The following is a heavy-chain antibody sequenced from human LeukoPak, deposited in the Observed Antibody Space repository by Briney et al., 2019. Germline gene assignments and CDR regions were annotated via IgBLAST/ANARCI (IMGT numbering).Heavy chain of an antibody. CDR3: AADKEGDYYDSSGYYGY. J-gene: IGHJ4*02. CDR2: IVVGSGNT. CDR1: GFTFTSSA. V-gene: IGHV1-58*02. D-gene: IGHD3-22*01. Sequence: ASVKVSCKASGFTFTSSAMQWVRQARGQRLEWIGWIVVGSGNTNYAQKFQERVTITRDMSTSTAYMELSSLRSEDTAVYYCAADKEGDYYDSSGYYGYWGQGTLVTVSS.